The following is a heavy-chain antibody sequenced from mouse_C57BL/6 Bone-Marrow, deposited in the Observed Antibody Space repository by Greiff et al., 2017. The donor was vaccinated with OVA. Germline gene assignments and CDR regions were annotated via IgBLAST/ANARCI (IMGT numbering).Heavy chain of an antibody. CDR3: ARRDYGHWYFDV. Sequence: QVHVKQSGAELVRPGSSVKLSCKASGYTFTSYWMDWVKQRHGQGLEWIGNIYPYDSETHYNQKFKDKATLTVDKSSSTAYMQLSSLTSEDSAVFYCARRDYGHWYFDVWGTGTTVTVSS. D-gene: IGHD2-4*01. CDR1: GYTFTSYW. J-gene: IGHJ1*03. V-gene: IGHV1-61*01. CDR2: IYPYDSET.